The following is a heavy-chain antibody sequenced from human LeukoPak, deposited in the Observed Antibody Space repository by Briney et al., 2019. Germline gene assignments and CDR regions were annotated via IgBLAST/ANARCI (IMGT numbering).Heavy chain of an antibody. CDR3: ASFDSSGYYYGY. J-gene: IGHJ4*02. D-gene: IGHD3-22*01. CDR1: GGSISSGDYY. V-gene: IGHV4-30-4*01. CDR2: IYYSGST. Sequence: KTSETLSLTCTVSGGSISSGDYYWSWIRQPPGKGLEWIGYIYYSGSTYYNPSLKSRVTISVDTSKNQFSLKLSSVTAADTAVYYCASFDSSGYYYGYWGQGTLVTVSS.